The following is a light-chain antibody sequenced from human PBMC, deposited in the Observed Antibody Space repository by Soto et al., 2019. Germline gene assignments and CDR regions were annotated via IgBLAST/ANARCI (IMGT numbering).Light chain of an antibody. CDR1: QSVSSN. Sequence: EIVMTQSPATLSVSPGEGATLSCRASQSVSSNLAWYQQKPGQVPRPLIYRASTRATGIPDRFSGSGSGTEFTLTISSLKSEDVAVYYCQQYNTWPLTFGQGTRLEIK. CDR2: RAS. V-gene: IGKV3-15*01. J-gene: IGKJ5*01. CDR3: QQYNTWPLT.